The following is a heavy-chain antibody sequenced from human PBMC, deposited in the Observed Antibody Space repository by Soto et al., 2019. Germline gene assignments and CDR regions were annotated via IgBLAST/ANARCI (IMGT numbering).Heavy chain of an antibody. D-gene: IGHD2-2*01. V-gene: IGHV3-23*01. CDR3: AKKDCTSTTCRGPFDY. J-gene: IGHJ4*02. Sequence: CIRKKKRMGLEWVSVISNGGSSTSYADSVKGRFTISRDNSKNTLYLQLNSLRAEDTAVYYCAKKDCTSTTCRGPFDYWGQGTLVTVSS. CDR2: ISNGGSST.